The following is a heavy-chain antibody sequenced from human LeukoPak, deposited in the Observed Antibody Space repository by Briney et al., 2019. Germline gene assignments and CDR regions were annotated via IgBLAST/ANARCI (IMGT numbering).Heavy chain of an antibody. J-gene: IGHJ4*02. Sequence: GGSLRLSCAASGFTFNSYAMTWVRQAPGKGLEWVSSITGGGDTTYYADSVRGRFTISRDNSKNTLPLQINSLRAEDTAVYYCAKERSEVVVAATNYWGQGTLVTVSS. V-gene: IGHV3-23*01. D-gene: IGHD2-15*01. CDR1: GFTFNSYA. CDR2: ITGGGDTT. CDR3: AKERSEVVVAATNY.